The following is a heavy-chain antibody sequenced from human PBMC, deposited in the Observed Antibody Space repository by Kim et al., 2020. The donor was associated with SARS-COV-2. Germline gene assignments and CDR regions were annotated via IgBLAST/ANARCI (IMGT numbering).Heavy chain of an antibody. V-gene: IGHV4-59*01. D-gene: IGHD3-16*01. Sequence: SETLSLTCTVSGGSISSYYWSWIRQPPGKGLEWIGYIYYSGSTNYNPSLKSRVTISVDTSKNQFSLKLSSVTAADTAVYYCAREKPLGGGVVGMDVWGQGTTVTVSS. J-gene: IGHJ6*02. CDR2: IYYSGST. CDR1: GGSISSYY. CDR3: AREKPLGGGVVGMDV.